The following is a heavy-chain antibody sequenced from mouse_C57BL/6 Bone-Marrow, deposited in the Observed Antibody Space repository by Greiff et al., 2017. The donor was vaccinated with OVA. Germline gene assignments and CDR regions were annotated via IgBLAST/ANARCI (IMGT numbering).Heavy chain of an antibody. CDR2: IDPENGDT. Sequence: EVMLVESGAELVRPGASVKLSCTASGFNIKDDYMHWVKQRPEKGLEWIGWIDPENGDTEYASKFQGKATITADTSYNTAYLQLSSLTSEDTAVYYCTTFLIDYWGQGTTLTVSS. CDR3: TTFLIDY. J-gene: IGHJ2*01. V-gene: IGHV14-4*01. CDR1: GFNIKDDY.